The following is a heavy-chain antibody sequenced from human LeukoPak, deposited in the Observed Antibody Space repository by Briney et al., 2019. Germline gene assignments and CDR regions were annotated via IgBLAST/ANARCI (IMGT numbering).Heavy chain of an antibody. J-gene: IGHJ3*02. CDR1: GGSISSGSYY. CDR2: IYTSGST. CDR3: ARGPYSYDSSGAFDI. V-gene: IGHV4-61*02. D-gene: IGHD3-22*01. Sequence: PSETLSLTCTVSGGSISSGSYYWSWIRQPAGKGLEWIGRIYTSGSTNYNPSLKSRVTISGDTSKNQFSLKLSSVTAADTAVYFCARGPYSYDSSGAFDIWGQGTMVTVSS.